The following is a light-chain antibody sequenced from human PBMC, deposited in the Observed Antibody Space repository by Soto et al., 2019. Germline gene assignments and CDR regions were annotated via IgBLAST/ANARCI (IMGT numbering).Light chain of an antibody. CDR1: SSDVGGYNY. CDR3: SSYAGNNNYV. J-gene: IGLJ1*01. Sequence: QSVLTQPPSASGSPGQSVAISYTGTSSDVGGYNYVSWYQLHPGKAPKLMIYEVNLRPSGVPDRFSGSKSGNTASLTVSGLQAEDEADYYCSSYAGNNNYVFGTGTKVTVL. CDR2: EVN. V-gene: IGLV2-8*01.